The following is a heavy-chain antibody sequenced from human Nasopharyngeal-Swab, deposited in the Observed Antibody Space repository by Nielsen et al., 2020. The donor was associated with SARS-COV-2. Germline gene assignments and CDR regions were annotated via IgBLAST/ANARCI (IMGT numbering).Heavy chain of an antibody. J-gene: IGHJ3*02. V-gene: IGHV3-7*01. CDR2: IKQDGSDK. Sequence: GESLKISCAASGLTFTNSWMSWVRQAPGKGLEWVANIKQDGSDKYYVDSVKGRLTISRDNAKNSLELQMNSLRVEDTAVYYCGRGGKLGALDIWGQGTMVTVSS. CDR1: GLTFTNSW. CDR3: GRGGKLGALDI. D-gene: IGHD3-16*01.